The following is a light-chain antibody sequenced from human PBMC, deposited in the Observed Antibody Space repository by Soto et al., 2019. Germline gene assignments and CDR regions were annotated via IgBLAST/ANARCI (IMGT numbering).Light chain of an antibody. CDR3: QAWDSSTVV. J-gene: IGLJ2*01. Sequence: SYELTQPHSVSVSPGQTASITCSGDTLGDKYACWYQQKPGQSPVLVIYRDNKRPSGIPERFYGSISGNTATLTISGTQAMDEADYYCQAWDSSTVVFGGGTKLTVL. V-gene: IGLV3-1*01. CDR1: TLGDKY. CDR2: RDN.